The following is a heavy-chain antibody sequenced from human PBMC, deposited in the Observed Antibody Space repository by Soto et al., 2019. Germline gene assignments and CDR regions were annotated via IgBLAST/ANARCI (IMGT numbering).Heavy chain of an antibody. CDR2: MNPNSGNT. CDR1: GYTFTSYD. D-gene: IGHD5-12*01. CDR3: ARGPHIVATIPYRMDV. V-gene: IGHV1-8*01. J-gene: IGHJ6*02. Sequence: QVQLVQSGAEVKKPGASVKVSCKASGYTFTSYDINWVRQATGQGLEWMGWMNPNSGNTGYAQKFQGRVTMARNTSISTAYMELSSLRSEDTAVYYCARGPHIVATIPYRMDVWGQGTTVTVSS.